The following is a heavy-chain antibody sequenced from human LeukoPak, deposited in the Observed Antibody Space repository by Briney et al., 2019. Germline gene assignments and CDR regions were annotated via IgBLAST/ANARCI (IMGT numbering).Heavy chain of an antibody. J-gene: IGHJ4*02. CDR2: IRGSDTTT. D-gene: IGHD2-21*02. V-gene: IGHV3-23*01. CDR1: GFTFSNYA. Sequence: GGSLRLSCAASGFTFSNYAMTWVRQAPGKGLEWVSAIRGSDTTTYYADSVKGRFTISRDNSKNTVYLQINSLRAEDTAVYYCARDLDGDGDANDFDYWGQGTLVTVSS. CDR3: ARDLDGDGDANDFDY.